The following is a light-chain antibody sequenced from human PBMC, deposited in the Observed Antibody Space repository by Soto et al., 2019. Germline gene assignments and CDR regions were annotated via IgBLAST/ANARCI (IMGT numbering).Light chain of an antibody. CDR1: SSDVGGYNY. CDR3: SSYTSSSTLYV. Sequence: QSVLTQPAFLSGSPGQSITISCTGTSSDVGGYNYVSWYQQHPGKAPKLIIYDVSNRPSGVSNRFSGSKSGDTASLTISGLQAEDEAAYYCSSYTSSSTLYVFGTGTKATVL. CDR2: DVS. V-gene: IGLV2-14*01. J-gene: IGLJ1*01.